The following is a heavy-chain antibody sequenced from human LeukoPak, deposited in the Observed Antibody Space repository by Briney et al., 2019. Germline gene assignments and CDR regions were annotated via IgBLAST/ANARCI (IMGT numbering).Heavy chain of an antibody. CDR1: GFTFSSYA. Sequence: GGSLRLSCAASGFTFSSYAMSWVRQAPGKGLEWVSAISGSGGGTYYTDSVKGRFAISRDNSKNTLYLQMNSLRAEDTAVYYCAKVYRIVGADWGQGTLVTVSS. D-gene: IGHD1-26*01. CDR3: AKVYRIVGAD. V-gene: IGHV3-23*01. CDR2: ISGSGGGT. J-gene: IGHJ4*02.